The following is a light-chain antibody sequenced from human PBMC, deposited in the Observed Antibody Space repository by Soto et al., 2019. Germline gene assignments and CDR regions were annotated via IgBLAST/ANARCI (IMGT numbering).Light chain of an antibody. J-gene: IGLJ1*01. V-gene: IGLV3-21*02. CDR2: EDR. CDR1: DIGSKS. Sequence: SYELTQPPSVSAAPGQTARITCGGDDIGSKSVHWYQQKPGQAPVLVVYEDRARPSGIPERFSGSNSGNTATLTISRVEDGDEADYYCQVWDSSNYHYVFXSGTKVTVL. CDR3: QVWDSSNYHYV.